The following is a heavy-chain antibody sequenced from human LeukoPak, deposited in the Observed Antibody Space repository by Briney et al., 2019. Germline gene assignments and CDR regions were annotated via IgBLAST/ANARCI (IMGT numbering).Heavy chain of an antibody. V-gene: IGHV3-30*02. CDR3: AKDLSSWTTVTPYYFDY. Sequence: GGSLRLSCAASGFTFSSYGMHWVRQAPGKGLEGVAFIRYDGSNKYYADSVKGRFTISRDNSKNTLYLQMNSLRAEDTAVYYCAKDLSSWTTVTPYYFDYWGQGTLVTVSS. CDR1: GFTFSSYG. J-gene: IGHJ4*02. D-gene: IGHD4-17*01. CDR2: IRYDGSNK.